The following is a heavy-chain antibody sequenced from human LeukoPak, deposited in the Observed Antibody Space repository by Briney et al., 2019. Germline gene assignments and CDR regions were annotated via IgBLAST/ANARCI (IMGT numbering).Heavy chain of an antibody. CDR2: ISYDGSNK. CDR3: AKDVAAAAPRGRDY. D-gene: IGHD6-13*01. CDR1: GFTFSSYG. J-gene: IGHJ4*02. V-gene: IGHV3-30*18. Sequence: GGSLRLSCAASGFTFSSYGMHWVRQAPGKGLEGVAVISYDGSNKYYADSVKGRFTISRDNSKNTLYLQMNSLRAEDTAVYYSAKDVAAAAPRGRDYWGQGTLVTVSS.